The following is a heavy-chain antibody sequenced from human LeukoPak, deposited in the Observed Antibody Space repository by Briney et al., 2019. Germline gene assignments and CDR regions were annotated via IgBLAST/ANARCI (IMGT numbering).Heavy chain of an antibody. J-gene: IGHJ6*02. CDR2: IYYSGST. CDR3: AREQFCSSTSCYIGMDV. V-gene: IGHV4-59*01. CDR1: GGSISSYY. Sequence: PSETLPLTCTVSGGSISSYYWSWIRQPPGKGLEWIGYIYYSGSTNYNPSLKSRVTISVDTSKNQFSLKLSSVTAADTAVYYCAREQFCSSTSCYIGMDVWGQGTTVTVSS. D-gene: IGHD2-2*02.